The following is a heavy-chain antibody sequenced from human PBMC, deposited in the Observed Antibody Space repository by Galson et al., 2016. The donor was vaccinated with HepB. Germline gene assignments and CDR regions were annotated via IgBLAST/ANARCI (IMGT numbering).Heavy chain of an antibody. V-gene: IGHV1-2*02. CDR2: INPNSGGP. Sequence: SVKVSCKASGYTFTGYYMHWVRQAPGQGLEWMGWINPNSGGPNYAQKFQGRVSMTRDTSISTAYMEPSRPRSDDTAVYYCARDYGDNSFYGMDVWGQGTTATVSS. CDR3: ARDYGDNSFYGMDV. CDR1: GYTFTGYY. D-gene: IGHD4-17*01. J-gene: IGHJ6*02.